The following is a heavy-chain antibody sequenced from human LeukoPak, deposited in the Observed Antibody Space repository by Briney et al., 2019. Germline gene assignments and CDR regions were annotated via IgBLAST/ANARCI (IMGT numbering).Heavy chain of an antibody. CDR2: IIPIFGTA. V-gene: IGHV1-69*06. CDR1: GGTFSSYA. D-gene: IGHD2-15*01. J-gene: IGHJ4*02. Sequence: SVKVSCKASGGTFSSYAISWVRQAPGQGLEWMGGIIPIFGTANYAQKFQGRVTITADKSTSTAYMELSSLRSEDTAVYYCARGAFGYCSGGSCYRQFDYWGQGTLVTVSS. CDR3: ARGAFGYCSGGSCYRQFDY.